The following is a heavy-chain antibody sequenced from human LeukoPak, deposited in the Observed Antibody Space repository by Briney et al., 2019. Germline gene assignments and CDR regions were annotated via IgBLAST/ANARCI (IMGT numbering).Heavy chain of an antibody. V-gene: IGHV4-39*07. D-gene: IGHD3-16*01. Sequence: SETLSLTCTVSGGSISSISYYWGWIRQPPGKGLEWIGSIYYSGSTYYNPSLKSRVTISVDTSKNQFSLKLSSVTAADTAVYYCASWGYYYYYMDVWGKGTTVTVSS. CDR2: IYYSGST. CDR3: ASWGYYYYYMDV. CDR1: GGSISSISYY. J-gene: IGHJ6*03.